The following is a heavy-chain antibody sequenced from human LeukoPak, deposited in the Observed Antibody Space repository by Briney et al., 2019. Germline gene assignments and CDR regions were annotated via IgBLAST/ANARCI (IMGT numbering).Heavy chain of an antibody. J-gene: IGHJ4*02. D-gene: IGHD4-17*01. CDR3: ARVSPNTVTTLQYFDY. V-gene: IGHV3-53*01. CDR1: GFTVSSNY. CDR2: IYSGGTT. Sequence: GGSLRLSCAASGFTVSSNYMSWVRQAPGKGLEWVSVIYSGGTTYYADSATGRFTISRDNSKNLLYLQMNSLRAEDTAVYYCARVSPNTVTTLQYFDYWGQGTLVTVSS.